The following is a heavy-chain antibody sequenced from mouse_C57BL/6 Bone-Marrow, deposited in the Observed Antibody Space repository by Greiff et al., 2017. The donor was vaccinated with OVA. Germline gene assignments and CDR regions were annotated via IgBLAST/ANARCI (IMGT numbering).Heavy chain of an antibody. V-gene: IGHV1-53*01. CDR3: ARTETRIYYYGSSPYYAMDY. J-gene: IGHJ4*01. D-gene: IGHD1-1*01. Sequence: QVQLQQPGTELVKPGASVKLSCKASGYTFTSYWMHWVKQRPGQGLEWIGNINPSNGGTNYNEKFKSKATLTVDKSSSTAYMQLSSLTSEDSAVYYCARTETRIYYYGSSPYYAMDYWGQGTSVTVSS. CDR1: GYTFTSYW. CDR2: INPSNGGT.